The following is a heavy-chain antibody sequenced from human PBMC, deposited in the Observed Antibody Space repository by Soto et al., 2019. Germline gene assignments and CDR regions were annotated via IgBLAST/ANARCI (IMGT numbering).Heavy chain of an antibody. Sequence: GASVKGSCKASGYTLTGYYMHWVRQAPGQGLEWMGWINPNSGGTNYAQKFQGWVTMTRDTSISTAYMELSRLRSDDTAVYYCARDRQGTYYYDSSGYYWYYYYGMDVWGQGTTVTVSS. J-gene: IGHJ6*02. CDR1: GYTLTGYY. CDR3: ARDRQGTYYYDSSGYYWYYYYGMDV. V-gene: IGHV1-2*04. D-gene: IGHD3-22*01. CDR2: INPNSGGT.